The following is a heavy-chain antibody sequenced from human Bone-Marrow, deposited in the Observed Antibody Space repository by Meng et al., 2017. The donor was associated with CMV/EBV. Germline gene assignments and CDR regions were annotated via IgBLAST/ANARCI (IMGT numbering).Heavy chain of an antibody. CDR3: ARLVPYGMDV. CDR1: GYSFTSYW. Sequence: GGSLRLSCKGSGYSFTSYWIGWVRQMPGKGLEWMGIIYPGDSDTRYSPSFQGQVTISADKSISTAYLQWSSLKASDTSMYYCARLVPYGMDVWGQGTTVTVSS. V-gene: IGHV5-51*01. CDR2: IYPGDSDT. J-gene: IGHJ6*02.